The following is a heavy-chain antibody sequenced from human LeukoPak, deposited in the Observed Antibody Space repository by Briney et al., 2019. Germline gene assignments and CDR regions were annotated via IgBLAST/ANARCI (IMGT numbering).Heavy chain of an antibody. CDR3: GRGGENFDY. J-gene: IGHJ4*02. D-gene: IGHD3-16*01. CDR2: ISAYNGNT. Sequence: GASVKVSCKASGYTFTSYGISWVRQAPGQGLEWMGWISAYNGNTNYAQKPQGTVTMTTDTFTSTAYMELRGLSCDDPAVYYCGRGGENFDYWGQGTLVTVSS. V-gene: IGHV1-18*01. CDR1: GYTFTSYG.